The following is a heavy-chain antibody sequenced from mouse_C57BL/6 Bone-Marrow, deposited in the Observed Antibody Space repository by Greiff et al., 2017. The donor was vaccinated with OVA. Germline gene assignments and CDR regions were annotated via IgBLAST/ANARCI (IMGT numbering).Heavy chain of an antibody. J-gene: IGHJ1*03. CDR2: IHPNSGST. D-gene: IGHD2-5*01. CDR3: ARGGFYYSNYVGWYFDV. V-gene: IGHV1-64*01. CDR1: GYTFTSYW. Sequence: QVQLQQSGAELVKPGASVKLSCKTSGYTFTSYWMHWVKQRPGQGLEWIGMIHPNSGSTNYNEKFKSKATLTVDKSSSTAYMQLSSLTYEDSAVYYCARGGFYYSNYVGWYFDVWGTGTTVTGSS.